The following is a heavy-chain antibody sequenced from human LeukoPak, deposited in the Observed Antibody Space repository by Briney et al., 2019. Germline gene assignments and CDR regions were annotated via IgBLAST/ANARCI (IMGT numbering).Heavy chain of an antibody. Sequence: PSETLSLTCTVPGGSISSYYWSWIRQPPGKGLEWIGYIYTSGSTNYNPSLKSRVTISVDTSKNQFSLKLSSVTAADTAVYYCARLRYRYDYWGQGTLVTVSS. CDR3: ARLRYRYDY. CDR2: IYTSGST. D-gene: IGHD5-18*01. J-gene: IGHJ4*02. CDR1: GGSISSYY. V-gene: IGHV4-4*09.